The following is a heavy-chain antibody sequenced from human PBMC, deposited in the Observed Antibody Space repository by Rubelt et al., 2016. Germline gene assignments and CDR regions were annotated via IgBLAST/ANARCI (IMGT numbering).Heavy chain of an antibody. V-gene: IGHV3-23*01. Sequence: NRGEWVSAISSSGDSTYYVDSVKGRFTISRDNARNTLYLEMNSLRAEDTAVYYCARVLRGYSYGYYYYGMDVWGQGTTVTVSS. CDR2: ISSSGDST. J-gene: IGHJ6*02. CDR3: ARVLRGYSYGYYYYGMDV. D-gene: IGHD5-18*01.